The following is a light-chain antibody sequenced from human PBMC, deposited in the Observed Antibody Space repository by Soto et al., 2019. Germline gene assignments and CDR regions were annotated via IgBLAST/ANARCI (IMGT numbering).Light chain of an antibody. CDR2: GAS. CDR1: QAISGNY. CDR3: QQYGSSPPIT. Sequence: EIVFAQSPGTLSLSPGEGASLSFRARQAISGNYLAWYQHKPGQAPRLLMYGASSRATGIPDRFSGSGSGTDFTLTISRLEPEDFAVYYCQQYGSSPPITFGQGTRLEIK. J-gene: IGKJ5*01. V-gene: IGKV3-20*01.